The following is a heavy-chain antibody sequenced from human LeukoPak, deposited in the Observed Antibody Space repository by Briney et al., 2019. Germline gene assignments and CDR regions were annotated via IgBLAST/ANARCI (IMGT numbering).Heavy chain of an antibody. CDR1: GFIFSNYA. Sequence: GSLRLSCSASGFIFSNYAMSWVRQAPGKGPEWGSAVNGSGDTTYYADSVKGRFTISRDNSKNTMYLEMNSLRAEDTAVYYCAKDLRAVAGRGPFDYWGQGTLVTVSS. CDR2: VNGSGDTT. D-gene: IGHD6-19*01. V-gene: IGHV3-23*01. J-gene: IGHJ4*02. CDR3: AKDLRAVAGRGPFDY.